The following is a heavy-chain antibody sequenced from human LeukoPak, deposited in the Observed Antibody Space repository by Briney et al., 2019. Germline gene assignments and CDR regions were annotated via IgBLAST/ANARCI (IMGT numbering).Heavy chain of an antibody. CDR1: GFTFSDYY. CDR2: ISNSHNYT. D-gene: IGHD2-2*01. J-gene: IGHJ3*02. CDR3: ATRAGYCSSTSCYPDAFDI. Sequence: GGSLRLSCAASGFTFSDYYMTWIRQAPGKGLEWLSYISNSHNYTTNADSVKGRFTISRDNSKNTLYLQMNSLRAEDTAVYYCATRAGYCSSTSCYPDAFDIWGQGTMVTVSS. V-gene: IGHV3-11*03.